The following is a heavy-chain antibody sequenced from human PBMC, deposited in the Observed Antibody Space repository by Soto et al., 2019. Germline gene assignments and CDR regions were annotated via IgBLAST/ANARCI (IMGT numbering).Heavy chain of an antibody. V-gene: IGHV4-39*01. CDR1: GGSISSSSYN. J-gene: IGHJ3*02. Sequence: SETLSLTCSVSGGSISSSSYNWDWIRQPPGKGREWIGTIYYNGDTDYNPSLKSRAASSVDASDFQFSLKLTSVTAADTSISYCARFSGNAFDIWGHGTMVTVSS. CDR2: IYYNGDT. CDR3: ARFSGNAFDI.